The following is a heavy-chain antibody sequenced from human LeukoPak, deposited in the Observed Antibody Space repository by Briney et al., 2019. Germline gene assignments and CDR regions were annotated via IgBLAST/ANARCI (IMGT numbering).Heavy chain of an antibody. CDR1: GGSILSTNW. Sequence: PSETLSLTCAVSGGSILSTNWWSWARQPPGKGLEWIGEIYHSGTTNYNPSLQSRVTMSVDKSKNQFSLKLSSVTAADTAVYYCATYFYGEYGSYYFDYWGQGTLVTVSS. CDR3: ATYFYGEYGSYYFDY. J-gene: IGHJ4*02. CDR2: IYHSGTT. D-gene: IGHD4-17*01. V-gene: IGHV4-4*02.